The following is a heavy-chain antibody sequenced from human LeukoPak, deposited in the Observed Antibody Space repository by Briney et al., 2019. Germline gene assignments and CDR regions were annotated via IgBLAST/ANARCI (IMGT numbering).Heavy chain of an antibody. CDR2: ISWNSASV. CDR1: GLTFDDYG. Sequence: GCSLRLCCKTAGLTFDDYGMHWVRQAKGKGLEWVSSISWNSASVGYVDSAKGRFTISRDNAKKTLYLQMNSLRAEDTALYYCAKDYGYSSSWYDYWGQGTLVTVSS. CDR3: AKDYGYSSSWYDY. D-gene: IGHD6-13*01. J-gene: IGHJ4*02. V-gene: IGHV3-9*01.